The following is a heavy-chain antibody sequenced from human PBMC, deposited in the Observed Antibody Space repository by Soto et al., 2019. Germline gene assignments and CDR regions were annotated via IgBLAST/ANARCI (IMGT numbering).Heavy chain of an antibody. CDR3: AKEIRSTATLGY. CDR2: ISYDGSNK. V-gene: IGHV3-30*18. CDR1: GFTFSSYG. J-gene: IGHJ4*02. Sequence: GGSLRLSCAASGFTFSSYGMHWVRQAPGKGLEWVAVISYDGSNKYYADSVKGRFTISRDNSKNTLYLQMNSLRAEDTAVYYCAKEIRSTATLGYWGQGTLVTVSS. D-gene: IGHD7-27*01.